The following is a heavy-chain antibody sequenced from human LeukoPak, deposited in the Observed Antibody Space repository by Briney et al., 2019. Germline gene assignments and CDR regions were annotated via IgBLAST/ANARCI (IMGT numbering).Heavy chain of an antibody. CDR2: IRSKTYGGTT. Sequence: GVLRLSCTASGFTFGDYPMSWVRQAPGKGHEWVGFIRSKTYGGTTEYAASVKGRFTISRDDSKGIAYLQMNSLKNEDTAVYYCTKSREGYNGGSVDYWGQGTLVSVSS. J-gene: IGHJ4*02. D-gene: IGHD5-24*01. V-gene: IGHV3-49*04. CDR3: TKSREGYNGGSVDY. CDR1: GFTFGDYP.